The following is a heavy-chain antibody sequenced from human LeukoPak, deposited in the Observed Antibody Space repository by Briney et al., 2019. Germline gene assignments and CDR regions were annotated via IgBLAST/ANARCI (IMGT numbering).Heavy chain of an antibody. D-gene: IGHD3-10*01. J-gene: IGHJ6*02. V-gene: IGHV4-30-4*01. CDR3: ASLMGSGSYYNVYYYYGMDV. Sequence: PSETLSLTCTVSGGSISSGDYYWSWIRQSPGKGLEWIGYIYYNGSTYYNPSLKSRLTISVDTSKNQFSLKLSSVTAADTAVYYCASLMGSGSYYNVYYYYGMDVWGQGTTVTVSS. CDR1: GGSISSGDYY. CDR2: IYYNGST.